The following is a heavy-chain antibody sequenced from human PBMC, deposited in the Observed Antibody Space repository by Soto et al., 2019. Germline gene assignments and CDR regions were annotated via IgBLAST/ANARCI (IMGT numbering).Heavy chain of an antibody. CDR2: TYYSWST. CDR1: GGSISSGDYY. D-gene: IGHD3-3*01. Sequence: PSETLSLTCTVSGGSISSGDYYWSWLRQPPGKGLEWSGYTYYSWSTYYYPSLRSRVTISVDTSKNQFSLKLSSVTAADTAVYYCARDHKNYDLSNWFDPWGQGTLVTVVS. V-gene: IGHV4-30-4*02. J-gene: IGHJ5*02. CDR3: ARDHKNYDLSNWFDP.